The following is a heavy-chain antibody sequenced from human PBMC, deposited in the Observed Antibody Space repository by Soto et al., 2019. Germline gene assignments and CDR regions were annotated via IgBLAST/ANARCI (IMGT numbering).Heavy chain of an antibody. Sequence: SETLSLTCTVSGGSISSGGYYWSWIRQHPGKGLEWIGYIYYSGSTYYNPSLKSRVTISVDTSKNQFSLKLSSVTAADTAVYYCAAYSSSLTNYYYYYGMDVWGQGTTVTVSS. CDR1: GGSISSGGYY. J-gene: IGHJ6*02. CDR2: IYYSGST. D-gene: IGHD6-13*01. V-gene: IGHV4-31*03. CDR3: AAYSSSLTNYYYYYGMDV.